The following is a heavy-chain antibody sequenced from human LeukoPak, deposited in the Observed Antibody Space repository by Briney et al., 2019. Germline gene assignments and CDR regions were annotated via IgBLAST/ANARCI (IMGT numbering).Heavy chain of an antibody. CDR1: GFSLSTSRVG. CDR3: ARIEGEGVEWNSPYYFDY. J-gene: IGHJ4*02. D-gene: IGHD1-7*01. V-gene: IGHV2-5*01. Sequence: SGPTLVKPTQTLTLTCTFSGFSLSTSRVGVGWIRQPPGKALEWLALIYWNDDKRYSPSLNNRLTITKGTSRSQVALTMTNMDPVDTATYYCARIEGEGVEWNSPYYFDYWGQGTLVTVSS. CDR2: IYWNDDK.